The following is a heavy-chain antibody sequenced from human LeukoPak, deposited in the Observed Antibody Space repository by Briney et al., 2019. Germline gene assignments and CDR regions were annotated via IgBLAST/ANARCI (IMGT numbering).Heavy chain of an antibody. CDR1: GFTFNSYA. V-gene: IGHV3-23*01. D-gene: IGHD3-10*01. CDR2: ISGSGGST. CDR3: AKDRHYYGSGSFYTYFDY. J-gene: IGHJ4*02. Sequence: GGSLRLSCAASGFTFNSYAMSWVRQAPGKGLEWVSLISGSGGSTYNADSVKGRFTISRDNSQNTLYLQMSSLRAEDTAVYYCAKDRHYYGSGSFYTYFDYWGQGTLVTVSS.